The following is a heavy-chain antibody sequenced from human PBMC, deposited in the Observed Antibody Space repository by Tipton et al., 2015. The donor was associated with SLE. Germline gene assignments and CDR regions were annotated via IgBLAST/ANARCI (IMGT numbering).Heavy chain of an antibody. D-gene: IGHD2-21*02. CDR1: GGSISSGGYY. CDR3: ARHGQVTAMPGPEYFQH. J-gene: IGHJ1*01. V-gene: IGHV4-31*03. CDR2: IYYSGST. Sequence: TLSLTCTVSGGSISSGGYYWSWIRQHPGKGLEWIGYIYYSGSTYYNPSLKSRVTISVDTSKNQFSLKLSSVTAADTAVYYCARHGQVTAMPGPEYFQHWGQGTLVTVSS.